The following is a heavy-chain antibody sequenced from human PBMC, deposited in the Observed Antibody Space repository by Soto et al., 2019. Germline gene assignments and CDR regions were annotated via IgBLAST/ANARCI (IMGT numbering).Heavy chain of an antibody. D-gene: IGHD2-2*01. CDR3: ARDLLYQLLLVAGWHYYGMDV. Sequence: GGSLRLSCAASGFTFSSYAMHWVRQAPGKGLEWVAVISYDGSNKYYADSVKGRFTISRDNSKNTLYLQMNSLRAEDTAVYYCARDLLYQLLLVAGWHYYGMDVWGQGTTVTVSS. J-gene: IGHJ6*02. V-gene: IGHV3-30-3*01. CDR2: ISYDGSNK. CDR1: GFTFSSYA.